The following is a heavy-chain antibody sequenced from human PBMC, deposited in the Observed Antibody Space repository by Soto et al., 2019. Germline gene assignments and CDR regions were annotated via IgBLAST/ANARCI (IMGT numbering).Heavy chain of an antibody. J-gene: IGHJ4*02. V-gene: IGHV3-30-3*01. CDR3: PSSEADY. D-gene: IGHD6-19*01. CDR2: ISYDGSNK. CDR1: GFSFSNYA. Sequence: QVQLVECGGGVVQPGRSLRLSCAASGFSFSNYAMYWVRQAPGKGLEWVAVISYDGSNKYYADSVKGRFTISRDNSKNTLYLQMNSLRAEDTAVYYCPSSEADYWGQGTLVTVSS.